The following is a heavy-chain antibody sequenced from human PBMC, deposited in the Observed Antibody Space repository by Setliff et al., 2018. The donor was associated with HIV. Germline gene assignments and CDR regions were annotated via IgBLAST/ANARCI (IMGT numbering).Heavy chain of an antibody. CDR1: GGSITSSTYY. D-gene: IGHD3-22*01. CDR2: IYYTGST. Sequence: PSETLSLTCIVSGGSITSSTYYWGWIRQPPGKGLEWIGSIYYTGSTDYNPSLKSRITISVDTSKNQFSLKLSSVTAADTAVYYCTRHGAYYYDSNGYQKFDLWGRGTLVTVSS. CDR3: TRHGAYYYDSNGYQKFDL. J-gene: IGHJ2*01. V-gene: IGHV4-39*01.